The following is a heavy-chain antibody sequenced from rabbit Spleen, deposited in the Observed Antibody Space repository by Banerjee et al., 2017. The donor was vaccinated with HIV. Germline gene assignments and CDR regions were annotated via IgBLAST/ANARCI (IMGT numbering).Heavy chain of an antibody. CDR3: ARSAYYDDFDYFNL. Sequence: QEQLVESGGGLVQPEGSLTLTCKASGFSFSSGQDMCWVRQAPGKGLEWIACIDTGSSGFTYFASWAKGRFTISKTSSTTVTLRMTTLTDADTATYFCARSAYYDDFDYFNLWGPGTLVTVS. J-gene: IGHJ4*01. CDR1: GFSFSSGQD. V-gene: IGHV1S45*01. CDR2: IDTGSSGFT. D-gene: IGHD2-1*01.